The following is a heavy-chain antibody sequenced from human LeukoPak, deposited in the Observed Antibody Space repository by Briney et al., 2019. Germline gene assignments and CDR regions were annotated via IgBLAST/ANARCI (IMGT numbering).Heavy chain of an antibody. CDR1: GGSISRSSYY. CDR2: IYYSGST. CDR3: AGEVAASSWSY. J-gene: IGHJ4*02. V-gene: IGHV4-39*01. Sequence: SETLSLTCTVSGGSISRSSYYWGWIRQTPGKGPEWIGSIYYSGSTYYNPSLKSRVTISVDTSKKQFSLKLNSVTAADTAVYYCAGEVAASSWSYWGQGTLVTVSS. D-gene: IGHD6-13*01.